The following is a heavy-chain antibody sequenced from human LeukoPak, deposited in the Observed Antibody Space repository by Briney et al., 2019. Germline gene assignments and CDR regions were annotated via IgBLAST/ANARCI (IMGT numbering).Heavy chain of an antibody. J-gene: IGHJ4*02. CDR1: GFTFSSYW. CDR2: IKQDGSEK. CDR3: AISPNPKPLSPSSTNGYSSSWRFDY. Sequence: GGSLRLSCAASGFTFSSYWMSWVRQAPGKGLEWVANIKQDGSEKYYVDSVKGRFTISRDNAKNSLYLQMNSLRAEDTAVYYCAISPNPKPLSPSSTNGYSSSWRFDYWGQGTLVTDSS. V-gene: IGHV3-7*01. D-gene: IGHD6-13*01.